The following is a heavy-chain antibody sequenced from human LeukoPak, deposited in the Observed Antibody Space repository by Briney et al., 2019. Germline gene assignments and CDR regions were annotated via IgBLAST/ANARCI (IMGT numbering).Heavy chain of an antibody. CDR2: INHSGST. CDR3: ARTRYFDWLLKNYYYMDV. D-gene: IGHD3-9*01. J-gene: IGHJ6*03. Sequence: PSETLSLTCAVYGGSFSGYYWSWLRQPPGKGLEWIGEINHSGSTNYNPSLKSRVTISVDTSKNQFSLKLSSVTAADTAVYYCARTRYFDWLLKNYYYMDVWGKGTTVTVSS. CDR1: GGSFSGYY. V-gene: IGHV4-34*01.